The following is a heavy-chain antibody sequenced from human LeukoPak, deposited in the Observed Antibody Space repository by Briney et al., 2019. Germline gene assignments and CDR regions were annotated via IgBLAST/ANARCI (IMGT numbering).Heavy chain of an antibody. J-gene: IGHJ5*02. V-gene: IGHV1-69*13. CDR2: IIPIFGTA. D-gene: IGHD2-2*01. Sequence: SVKVSCKASEGTFSSYAISWVRQAPGQGLEWMGGIIPIFGTANYAQKFQGRVTITADESTSTAYMELSSLRSEDTAVYYCARGGDIVVVPANWFDPWGQGTLVTVSS. CDR3: ARGGDIVVVPANWFDP. CDR1: EGTFSSYA.